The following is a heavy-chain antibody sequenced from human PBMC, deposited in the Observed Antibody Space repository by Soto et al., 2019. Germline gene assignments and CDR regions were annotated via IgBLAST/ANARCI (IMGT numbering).Heavy chain of an antibody. CDR1: GFTFSNAW. J-gene: IGHJ4*02. CDR3: TTDRKREYYDFWSGRTYDY. CDR2: IKSKTDGGTT. D-gene: IGHD3-3*01. Sequence: GSLRLSCAASGFTFSNAWMNWVRQAPGKGLEWVGRIKSKTDGGTTDYAAPVKGRFTISRDDSKNTLYLQMNSLKTEDTAVYYCTTDRKREYYDFWSGRTYDYWGQGTLVIVS. V-gene: IGHV3-15*07.